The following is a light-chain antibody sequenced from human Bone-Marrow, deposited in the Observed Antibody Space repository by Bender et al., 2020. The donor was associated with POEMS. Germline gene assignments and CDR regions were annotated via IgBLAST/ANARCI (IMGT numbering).Light chain of an antibody. CDR1: SSDVGGYNL. V-gene: IGLV2-23*02. Sequence: QSALTQPASVSGSPGQSITISCTGTSSDVGGYNLVSWYQQHPDKAPKLIIYEVTQRPSGVSDRFSGSKSGNTASLTISGLQAEDEADYFCCSYVSSGSNWVFGGGTKLTVL. CDR2: EVT. J-gene: IGLJ3*02. CDR3: CSYVSSGSNWV.